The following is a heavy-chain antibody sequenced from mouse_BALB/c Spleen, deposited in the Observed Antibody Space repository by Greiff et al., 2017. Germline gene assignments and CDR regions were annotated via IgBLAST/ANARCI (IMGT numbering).Heavy chain of an antibody. CDR2: ISYSGST. CDR1: GDSITSGY. Sequence: DVKLVESGPSLVKPSQTLSLTCSVTGDSITSGYWNWIRKFPGNKLEYMGYISYSGSTYYNPSLKSRISITRDTSKNQYYLQLNSVTTEDTATYYCARMRYGYGYFDVWGAGTTVTVSS. CDR3: ARMRYGYGYFDV. J-gene: IGHJ1*01. D-gene: IGHD2-10*02. V-gene: IGHV3-8*02.